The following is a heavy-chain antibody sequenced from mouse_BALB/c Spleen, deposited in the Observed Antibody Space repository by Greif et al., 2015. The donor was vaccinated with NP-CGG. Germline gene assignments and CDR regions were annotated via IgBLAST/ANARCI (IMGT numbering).Heavy chain of an antibody. J-gene: IGHJ2*01. Sequence: LVESGAELVRPGTSVKVSCKASGYAFTNYLIEWVKQRPGQGLEWIGVINPGSGGTNYNEKFKGKATLTADKSSSTAYMQLSSLTSDDSAVYFCARTGGYPGDYWGQGTTLTVSS. CDR1: GYAFTNYL. V-gene: IGHV1-54*03. CDR3: ARTGGYPGDY. D-gene: IGHD2-2*01. CDR2: INPGSGGT.